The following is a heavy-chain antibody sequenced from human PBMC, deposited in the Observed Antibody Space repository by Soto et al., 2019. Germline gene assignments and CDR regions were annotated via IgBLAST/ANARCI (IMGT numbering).Heavy chain of an antibody. D-gene: IGHD5-18*01. CDR1: GFTFGDYA. J-gene: IGHJ4*02. CDR2: VSWTNISF. V-gene: IGHV3-9*01. Sequence: EVQLVESGGGSVQPGRTLRLSCAASGFTFGDYAMHWVRQLPGRGLEWVSGVSWTNISFGYADSVKGRFTISRDNARNSLYLQINSLRREDTALYYCGRDRNTAMVTGDFDYLGQGILVTVSS. CDR3: GRDRNTAMVTGDFDY.